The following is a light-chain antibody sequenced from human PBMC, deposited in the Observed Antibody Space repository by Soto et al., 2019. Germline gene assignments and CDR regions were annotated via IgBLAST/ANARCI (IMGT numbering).Light chain of an antibody. CDR2: DAS. J-gene: IGKJ4*01. CDR3: QQRSDWPLT. V-gene: IGKV3-11*01. Sequence: EIVLTQSPATLSLSPGERATLSCRASQSVSSSLAWYQQKPGQAPRILIYDASNRATGIPARFSGSGSGTDFTLTISSLEPEDFAVYYCQQRSDWPLTFGGGTKVEI. CDR1: QSVSSS.